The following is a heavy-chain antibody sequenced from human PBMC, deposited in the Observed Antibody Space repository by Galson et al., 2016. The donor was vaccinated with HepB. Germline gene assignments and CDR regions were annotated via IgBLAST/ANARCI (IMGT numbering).Heavy chain of an antibody. J-gene: IGHJ6*02. V-gene: IGHV3-53*01. CDR1: GFTVSNNY. CDR2: IYSAGNT. Sequence: SLRLSCAASGFTVSNNYMSWVRQAPGKGLEWVSTIYSAGNTYYADSVEGRFIISRDNSKNTVYLQMNSLRAEDTAVYYCAREGDSGSSHHYYYGMDVWGQGTTVTVSS. CDR3: AREGDSGSSHHYYYGMDV. D-gene: IGHD3-10*01.